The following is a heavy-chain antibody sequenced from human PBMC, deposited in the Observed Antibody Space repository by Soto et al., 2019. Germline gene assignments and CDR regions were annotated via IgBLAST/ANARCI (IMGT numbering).Heavy chain of an antibody. J-gene: IGHJ6*01. CDR2: IYPGDSDT. Sequence: GESLKISCKGSGYSFTSYWIGWVRQMPGKGLEWMGIIYPGDSDTRYSPSFQGQVTISADKSISTAYLQWSSLKASDTAMCYCARRGEVRQHYSYGMHVCGQGTTLTVSS. CDR3: ARRGEVRQHYSYGMHV. CDR1: GYSFTSYW. V-gene: IGHV5-51*01. D-gene: IGHD3-10*01.